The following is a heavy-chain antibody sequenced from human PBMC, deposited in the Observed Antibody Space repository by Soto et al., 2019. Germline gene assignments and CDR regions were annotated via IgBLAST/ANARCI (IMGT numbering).Heavy chain of an antibody. CDR2: LGTIGA. Sequence: GGSLRLSCVGSGFTFSAHAITWVRQAPGKGLEWVSTLGTIGAFYADSVKGRFTISRDNSKNTVNLQMNSLRGEDTAIYYCARDLTTHDYWGQGTVVTVSS. CDR1: GFTFSAHA. CDR3: ARDLTTHDY. J-gene: IGHJ4*02. V-gene: IGHV3-23*01.